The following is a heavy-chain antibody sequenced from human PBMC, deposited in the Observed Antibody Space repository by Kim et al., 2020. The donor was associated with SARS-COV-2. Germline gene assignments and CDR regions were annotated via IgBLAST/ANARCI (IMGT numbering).Heavy chain of an antibody. CDR2: ISGSGGST. CDR1: GFTFSSYA. J-gene: IGHJ4*02. Sequence: GGSLRLSCAASGFTFSSYAMSWVRQAPGKGLEWVSAISGSGGSTYYADSVKGRVTISRDNSKNTLYLQMNSLRAEDTAVYYCAKDLRFLVVPAVDIDYWGQGTLVTVSS. D-gene: IGHD2-2*01. V-gene: IGHV3-23*01. CDR3: AKDLRFLVVPAVDIDY.